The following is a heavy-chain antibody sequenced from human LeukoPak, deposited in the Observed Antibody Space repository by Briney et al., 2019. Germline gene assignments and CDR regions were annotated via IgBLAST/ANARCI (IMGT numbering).Heavy chain of an antibody. CDR1: GYTFTDYY. D-gene: IGHD1-26*01. V-gene: IGHV1-2*04. CDR3: ARMDSGSFLDY. CDR2: INPNSGGT. J-gene: IGHJ4*02. Sequence: ASVKVSCKASGYTFTDYYMHWVRQAPGQGLEWMGWINPNSGGTNYAQKFQGWVTMTRDTSISTAYMELSRLRSDDTAVYYCARMDSGSFLDYWGQGTLVTVSS.